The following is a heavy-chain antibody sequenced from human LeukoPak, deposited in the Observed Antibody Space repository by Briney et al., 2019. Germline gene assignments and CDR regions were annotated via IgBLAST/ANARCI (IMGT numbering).Heavy chain of an antibody. D-gene: IGHD6-13*01. Sequence: ASVKVSCKASGGTFSSYAISWVRQAPGQGLEWMGWINTNTGNPTYAQGFTGRFVFSLDTSVSTAYLQISSLKAEDTAVYYCAIPGYSSSWLFDYWGQGTLVTVSS. J-gene: IGHJ4*02. CDR1: GGTFSSYA. CDR2: INTNTGNP. V-gene: IGHV7-4-1*02. CDR3: AIPGYSSSWLFDY.